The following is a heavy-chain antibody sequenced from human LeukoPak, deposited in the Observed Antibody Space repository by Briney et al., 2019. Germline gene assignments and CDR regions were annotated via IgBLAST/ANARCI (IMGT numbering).Heavy chain of an antibody. D-gene: IGHD1-1*01. CDR1: GFTFKIYS. J-gene: IGHJ4*02. V-gene: IGHV3-21*01. CDR2: ISSSSSHM. CDR3: ARDDTSVHFFDY. Sequence: GGSLRLSCAASGFTFKIYSMNWVRQAPGKGLEWASSISSSSSHMYYADSVKGRFTISRDNAKNSLYLQMNTLRAEDTAVYYCARDDTSVHFFDYWGQGTLVTVSS.